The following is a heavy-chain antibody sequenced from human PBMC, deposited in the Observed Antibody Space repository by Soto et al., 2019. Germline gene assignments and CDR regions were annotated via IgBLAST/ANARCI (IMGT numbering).Heavy chain of an antibody. CDR2: IYPGDSDI. CDR1: GYSFTSYW. V-gene: IGHV5-51*01. CDR3: ARHRWEMDRVLYAY. Sequence: GESLKISCKGSGYSFTSYWIAWVRQVPGKGLELMGVIYPGDSDIRYSPSFQGQVTISADKSISTAYLQWSSLKASDSAMYFCARHRWEMDRVLYAYWGQGPLVTVSS. J-gene: IGHJ4*02. D-gene: IGHD5-12*01.